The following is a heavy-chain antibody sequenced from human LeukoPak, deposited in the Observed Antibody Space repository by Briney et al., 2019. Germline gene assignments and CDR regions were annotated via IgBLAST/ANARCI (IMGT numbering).Heavy chain of an antibody. J-gene: IGHJ4*02. Sequence: PGGSLRLSCAASGFTFSSYSMNWVRQAPGKGLEWVSSISSSSSYIYYADSVKGRFTISRDNAKNSLYLQMNSLRAEDTAVYYCARKGVRGVISPIDYWGQGTLVTVSS. CDR2: ISSSSSYI. CDR3: ARKGVRGVISPIDY. D-gene: IGHD3-10*01. CDR1: GFTFSSYS. V-gene: IGHV3-21*01.